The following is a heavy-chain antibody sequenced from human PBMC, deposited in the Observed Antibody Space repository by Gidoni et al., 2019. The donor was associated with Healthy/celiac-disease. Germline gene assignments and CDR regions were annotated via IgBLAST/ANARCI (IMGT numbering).Heavy chain of an antibody. CDR2: IWYDGSTK. CDR1: GFTFSSYG. Sequence: QVELVESGGGVGQPGRCRRPSGAASGFTFSSYGMHWVRQAPGKGLVWVAVIWYDGSTKYYADSVKGRFTISRDNSKNTLYLQMNSLRAEATAVYYCARDPRECYGDYGDYYVMDVWGQGTTVTVSS. D-gene: IGHD4-17*01. J-gene: IGHJ6*02. V-gene: IGHV3-33*01. CDR3: ARDPRECYGDYGDYYVMDV.